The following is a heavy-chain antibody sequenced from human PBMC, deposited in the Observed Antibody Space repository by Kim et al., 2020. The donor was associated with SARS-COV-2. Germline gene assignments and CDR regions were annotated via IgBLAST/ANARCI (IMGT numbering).Heavy chain of an antibody. J-gene: IGHJ6*01. V-gene: IGHV1-18*04. D-gene: IGHD2-2*01. CDR3: ARDRAGESPYQSLFYYYGVDV. CDR2: ISAYNGNT. CDR1: GYTFTSYG. Sequence: ASVKVSCKASGYTFTSYGISWVRQAPGQGLEWMGWISAYNGNTNYAQKLQGRVTMTTDTSTSTAYMELRSLRSDDTAVYYCARDRAGESPYQSLFYYYGVDVWGQGTTVTVSS.